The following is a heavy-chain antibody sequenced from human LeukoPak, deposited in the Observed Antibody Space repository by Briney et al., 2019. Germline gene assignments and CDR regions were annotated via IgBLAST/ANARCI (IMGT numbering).Heavy chain of an antibody. D-gene: IGHD3-3*01. V-gene: IGHV3-21*01. CDR3: ARDPSPFDFWSGYYGYFDY. Sequence: GRSLRLSCAASGFTFSSYSMNWVRQAPGKGLEWVSSISSSSSYIYYADSVKGRFTTSRDNAKNSLYLQMNSLRAEDTAVYYCARDPSPFDFWSGYYGYFDYWGQGTLVTVSS. CDR1: GFTFSSYS. CDR2: ISSSSSYI. J-gene: IGHJ4*02.